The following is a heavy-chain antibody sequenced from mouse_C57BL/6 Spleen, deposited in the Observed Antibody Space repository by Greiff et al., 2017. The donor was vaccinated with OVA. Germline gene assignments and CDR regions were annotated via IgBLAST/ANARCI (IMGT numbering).Heavy chain of an antibody. Sequence: VKLMESGAELVKPGASVKISCKASGYAFSSYWMNWVKQRPGKGLEWIGQIYPGDGDTNYNGKFKGKATLTADKSSSTAYMQLSSLTSEDSAVYFCARQEGPLDLEVNWFAYWGQGTLVTVSA. V-gene: IGHV1-80*01. CDR2: IYPGDGDT. CDR1: GYAFSSYW. CDR3: ARQEGPLDLEVNWFAY. J-gene: IGHJ3*01. D-gene: IGHD6-1*01.